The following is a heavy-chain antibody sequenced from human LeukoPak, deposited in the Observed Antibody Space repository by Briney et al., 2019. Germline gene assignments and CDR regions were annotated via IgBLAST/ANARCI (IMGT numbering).Heavy chain of an antibody. CDR3: ARDRGITGTTRAAYYMDV. Sequence: PGGSLRLSCAASGFTFSSYSMNWVRQAPGKGLEWVPYISSSSSTIYYADSVKGRFTISRDNAKNSLYLQMNSLRAEDTAVYYCARDRGITGTTRAAYYMDVWGKGTTVTVSS. CDR2: ISSSSSTI. D-gene: IGHD1-7*01. V-gene: IGHV3-48*01. CDR1: GFTFSSYS. J-gene: IGHJ6*03.